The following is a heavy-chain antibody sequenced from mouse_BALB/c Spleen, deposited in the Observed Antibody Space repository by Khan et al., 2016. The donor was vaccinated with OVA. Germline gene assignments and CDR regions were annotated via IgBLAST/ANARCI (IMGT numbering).Heavy chain of an antibody. V-gene: IGHV1-63*02. CDR3: VRPYYYGSSYATMDD. D-gene: IGHD1-1*01. CDR1: GYTFTNYW. CDR2: INPGSGNT. J-gene: IGHJ4*01. Sequence: QFQLQQSGAELVRPGTSVKMSCKAAGYTFTNYWIGWVKQRPGHGLEWIGDINPGSGNTNYNEKFKGKATLTADTSSSTAYMQLSSLTSEDSAIYYCVRPYYYGSSYATMDDWGQGTSVTVSS.